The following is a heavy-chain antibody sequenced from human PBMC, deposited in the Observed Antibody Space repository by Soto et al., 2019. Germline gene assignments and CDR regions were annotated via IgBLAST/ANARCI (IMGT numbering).Heavy chain of an antibody. CDR2: IYYSGST. J-gene: IGHJ3*02. V-gene: IGHV4-59*01. Sequence: SETLSLTCTVSGGSISSYYWSWIRQPPGKGLEWIGYIYYSGSTNYNPSLKSRVTISVDTSKNQFSLKLSSVAAADTAVYYCATGGIVVVRDAFDIWGQGTMVTVS. CDR3: ATGGIVVVRDAFDI. D-gene: IGHD3-22*01. CDR1: GGSISSYY.